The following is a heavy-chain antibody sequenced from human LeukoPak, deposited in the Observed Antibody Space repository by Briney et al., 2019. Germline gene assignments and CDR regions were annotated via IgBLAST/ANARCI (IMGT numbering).Heavy chain of an antibody. D-gene: IGHD5-24*01. CDR2: IIPIFGTA. V-gene: IGHV1-69*13. CDR1: EGTFSSYA. Sequence: SVKVSCKASEGTFSSYAISWVRQAPGQGLEWMGGIIPIFGTANYAQKFQGRVTITADESTSTAYMELSSLRSEDTAVYYCARPRVGLEMATITQFDYWGQGTLVTVSS. CDR3: ARPRVGLEMATITQFDY. J-gene: IGHJ4*02.